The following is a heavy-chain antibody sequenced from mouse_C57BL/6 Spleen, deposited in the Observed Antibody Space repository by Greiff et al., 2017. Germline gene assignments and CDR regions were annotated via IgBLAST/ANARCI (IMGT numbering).Heavy chain of an antibody. CDR1: GYSFTDYN. Sequence: EVQLQQSGPELVKPGASVTISCKASGYSFTDYNTNWVKQSNGKSLEWIGVINPNYGTTSYNQKFTGKATLTVDRSSSTAYMQLNSLTSEDSAVYYCARSDYYGSSYGAMDYWGQGTSVTVSS. D-gene: IGHD1-1*01. V-gene: IGHV1-39*01. CDR3: ARSDYYGSSYGAMDY. CDR2: INPNYGTT. J-gene: IGHJ4*01.